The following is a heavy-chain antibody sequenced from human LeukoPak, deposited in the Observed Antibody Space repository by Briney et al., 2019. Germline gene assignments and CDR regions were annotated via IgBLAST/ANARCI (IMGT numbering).Heavy chain of an antibody. J-gene: IGHJ4*02. CDR1: GFTFTSSA. CDR3: AAVSNYDFWSGYPVDY. V-gene: IGHV1-58*01. CDR2: IVVGSGNT. Sequence: SVKVSCKASGFTFTSSAVQWVRQARGQRLEWIGWIVVGSGNTNYAQEFQERVTITRDMSTSTAYMELSSLRSEDTAVYYCAAVSNYDFWSGYPVDYWGQGTLVTVSS. D-gene: IGHD3-3*01.